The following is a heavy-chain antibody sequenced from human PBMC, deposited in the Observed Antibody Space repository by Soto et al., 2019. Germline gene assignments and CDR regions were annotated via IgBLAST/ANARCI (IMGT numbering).Heavy chain of an antibody. J-gene: IGHJ3*02. D-gene: IGHD3-22*01. CDR2: ISTYNGNP. CDR1: GYTFTSYG. V-gene: IGHV1-18*01. CDR3: ARGRVVVTSGGAFDI. Sequence: GASVKVSCKASGYTFTSYGISWVRQAPGQRLEWMGWISTYNGNPSPAPTLQGRVTTTTATSTRTTYMELRSLRSDDTAGYYCARGRVVVTSGGAFDIWGQGTMVTVSS.